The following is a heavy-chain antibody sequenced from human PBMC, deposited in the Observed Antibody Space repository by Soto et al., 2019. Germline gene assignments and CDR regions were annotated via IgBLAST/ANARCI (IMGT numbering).Heavy chain of an antibody. Sequence: EVQLLESGGGLVQPGGSLRLSCAASGFTFSSYAMSWVRQAPGKGLEWVSAISGSGGSTYYADSVKGRFTISRDNSKNTLYLQMNSLRAEDTAVYYCARFFGDYEAFDIWGQGTMVTVSS. CDR2: ISGSGGST. V-gene: IGHV3-23*01. CDR1: GFTFSSYA. J-gene: IGHJ3*02. D-gene: IGHD4-17*01. CDR3: ARFFGDYEAFDI.